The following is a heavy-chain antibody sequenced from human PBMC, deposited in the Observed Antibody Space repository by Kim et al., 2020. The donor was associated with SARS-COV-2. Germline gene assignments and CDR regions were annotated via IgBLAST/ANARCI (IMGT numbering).Heavy chain of an antibody. CDR2: IKQDGSEK. V-gene: IGHV3-7*03. CDR1: GFTFSSYW. Sequence: GGSLRLSCAASGFTFSSYWMSWVRQAPGKGLEWVANIKQDGSEKYYVDSVKGRFTISRDNAKNSLYLQMNSLRAEDTAVYYCAREPYIRYMSSSWYRYFDYWGQGTLVTVSS. J-gene: IGHJ4*02. CDR3: AREPYIRYMSSSWYRYFDY. D-gene: IGHD6-13*01.